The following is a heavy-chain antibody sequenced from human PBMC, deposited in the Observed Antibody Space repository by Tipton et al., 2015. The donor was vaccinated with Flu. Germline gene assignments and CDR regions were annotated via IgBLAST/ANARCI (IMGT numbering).Heavy chain of an antibody. CDR2: INPNSGDT. D-gene: IGHD3-16*02. J-gene: IGHJ4*02. V-gene: IGHV1-2*02. CDR3: ARAPEVWGVIVFDY. CDR1: GYTFTGYY. Sequence: QLVQSGAEVKKPGASVKVSCKATGYTFTGYYVHWVRQAPGQGLEWMGWINPNSGDTNYAQKFQGRVTMTRDTSISTAYMELSRLRSDDTAVYYCARAPEVWGVIVFDYWGQGTLVTVSS.